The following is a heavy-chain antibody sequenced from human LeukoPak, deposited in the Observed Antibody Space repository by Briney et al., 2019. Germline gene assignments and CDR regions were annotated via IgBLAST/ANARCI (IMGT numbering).Heavy chain of an antibody. Sequence: ASVKVSCKASGYTFSDYYMHWVRQAPGQGLEWMGWINPNSADANYAQKFQGRVTVTRDTSISTAYMSRLRSDDTAVYYCASYSSSWYAEYFQHWGQGTLVTVSS. V-gene: IGHV1-2*02. J-gene: IGHJ1*01. D-gene: IGHD6-13*01. CDR1: GYTFSDYY. CDR3: ASYSSSWYAEYFQH. CDR2: INPNSADA.